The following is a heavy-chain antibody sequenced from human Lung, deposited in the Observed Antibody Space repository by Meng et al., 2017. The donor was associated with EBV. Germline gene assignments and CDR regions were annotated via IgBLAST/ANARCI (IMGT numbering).Heavy chain of an antibody. J-gene: IGHJ4*02. V-gene: IGHV1-3*01. Sequence: QVQLVQPVAVMKMRRPSGTVSCIASDFTFNDYTLHCVRQAPGEMREWMGWIHGGDGNTKYSQKFQGRLTLTRDTSATTAYMELRSLRSADTAVYPCARDPESTSDYFDYWGQGSLVTVSS. CDR2: IHGGDGNT. CDR1: DFTFNDYT. CDR3: ARDPESTSDYFDY.